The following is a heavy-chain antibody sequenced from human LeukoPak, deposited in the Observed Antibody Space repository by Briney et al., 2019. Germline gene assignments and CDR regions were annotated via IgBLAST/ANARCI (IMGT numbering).Heavy chain of an antibody. CDR2: IHYSGST. D-gene: IGHD2-15*01. Sequence: SETLSLTCTVSGGFISSYYWSWIRQPPGEGLEWIGYIHYSGSTNYNPSLKSRVTMSVDTSKNQFSLNLSSVTAADTAVYYCARGRYCSGGSCFSHYFDYWGQGTLVTVSS. CDR3: ARGRYCSGGSCFSHYFDY. CDR1: GGFISSYY. J-gene: IGHJ4*02. V-gene: IGHV4-59*01.